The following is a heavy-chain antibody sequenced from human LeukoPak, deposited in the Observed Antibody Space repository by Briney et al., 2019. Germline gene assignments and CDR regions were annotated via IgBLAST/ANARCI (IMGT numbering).Heavy chain of an antibody. V-gene: IGHV1-69*04. Sequence: GASVKVSCKASGGTFSSYAISWVRQAPGQGLEWMGRIIPILGIANYAQKFQGRVTITADKSTSIAYMELSSLRSEDTAVYYCARDAPNIVVVPAATSYYYYGMDVWGQGTTVTVSS. D-gene: IGHD2-2*01. J-gene: IGHJ6*02. CDR2: IIPILGIA. CDR1: GGTFSSYA. CDR3: ARDAPNIVVVPAATSYYYYGMDV.